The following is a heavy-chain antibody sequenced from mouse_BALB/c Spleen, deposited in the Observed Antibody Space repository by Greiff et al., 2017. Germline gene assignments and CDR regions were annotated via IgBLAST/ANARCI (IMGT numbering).Heavy chain of an antibody. J-gene: IGHJ2*01. CDR3: AREVRGYFDY. D-gene: IGHD2-14*01. Sequence: EVQGVESGGGLVKPGGSLKLSCAASGFTFSSYAMSWVRQTPEKRLEWVASISSGGSTYYPDSVKGRFTISRDNARNILYLQMSSLRSEDTAMYYCAREVRGYFDYWGQGTTLTVSS. CDR1: GFTFSSYA. V-gene: IGHV5-6-5*01. CDR2: ISSGGST.